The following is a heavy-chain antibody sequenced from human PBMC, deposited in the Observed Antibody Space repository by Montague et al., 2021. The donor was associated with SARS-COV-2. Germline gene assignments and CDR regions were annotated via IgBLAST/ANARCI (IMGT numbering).Heavy chain of an antibody. CDR2: MYNSENT. CDR3: ARGINSAGSYYYHLDV. V-gene: IGHV4-59*01. CDR1: GGSMSGYN. J-gene: IGHJ6*02. Sequence: SXTLSLTCNVAGGSMSGYNWSWIRQPPGKGLQWIGSMYNSENTSYNPSLKSRVTISVDTSKKQFSLRLRSVTAADTAVYFCARGINSAGSYYYHLDVWGQGTTVTVSS. D-gene: IGHD2-21*01.